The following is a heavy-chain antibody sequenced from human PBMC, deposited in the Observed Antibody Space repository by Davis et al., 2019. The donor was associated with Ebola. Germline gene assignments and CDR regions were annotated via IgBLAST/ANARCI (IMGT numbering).Heavy chain of an antibody. Sequence: PGGSLRLSCAASGFTFSSYSMNWVRQAPGKGLEWVSYISSSSRTIYYADSVKGRFTISRDNAKNSLYLQMNSLRDEDTAVYYCARVSRWLQLNCDYWGQGTLVTVSS. J-gene: IGHJ4*02. CDR2: ISSSSRTI. V-gene: IGHV3-48*02. CDR1: GFTFSSYS. D-gene: IGHD5-24*01. CDR3: ARVSRWLQLNCDY.